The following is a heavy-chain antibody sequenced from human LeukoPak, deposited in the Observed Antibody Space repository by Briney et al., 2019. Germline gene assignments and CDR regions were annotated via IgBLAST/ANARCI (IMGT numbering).Heavy chain of an antibody. D-gene: IGHD2-2*01. CDR3: AREVKTRYCSSTSCYVPFDY. Sequence: GGSLRLSCAASGFTFSDYYMSWIRQAPGKGLEWVSYISSSGSTIYYADSVKGRFTISRDNAKNSLYLQMNSLRAEDTAVYYCAREVKTRYCSSTSCYVPFDYWGQGTLVTVSS. CDR1: GFTFSDYY. CDR2: ISSSGSTI. J-gene: IGHJ4*02. V-gene: IGHV3-11*04.